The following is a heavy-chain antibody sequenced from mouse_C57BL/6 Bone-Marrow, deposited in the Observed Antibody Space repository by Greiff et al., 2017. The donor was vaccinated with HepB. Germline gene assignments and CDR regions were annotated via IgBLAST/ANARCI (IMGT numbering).Heavy chain of an antibody. V-gene: IGHV5-6*01. CDR1: GFTFSSYG. Sequence: EVQVVESGGDLVKPGGSLKLSCAASGFTFSSYGMSWVRQTPDKRLEWVATISSGGSYNYYPDSVKGRFTISRDNAKNTLYLQMSSLKSEDTAMYYCARHDYDWYFDVWGTGTTVTVSS. CDR2: ISSGGSYN. CDR3: ARHDYDWYFDV. D-gene: IGHD2-4*01. J-gene: IGHJ1*03.